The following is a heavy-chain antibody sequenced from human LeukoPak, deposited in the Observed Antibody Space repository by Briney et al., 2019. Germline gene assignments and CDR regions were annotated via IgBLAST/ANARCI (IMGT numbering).Heavy chain of an antibody. CDR1: GFTVSSNY. V-gene: IGHV3-53*01. CDR3: ARSSPPRTYSSGWFDY. Sequence: GGSLRLSCAASGFTVSSNYMSWVRQAPGKGLEWVSVIYSGGSTYYADSVKGRFTISRDNSKNTLYLQMNSLRAEDTAVYYCARSSPPRTYSSGWFDYWGQGTLVTVSS. D-gene: IGHD6-19*01. CDR2: IYSGGST. J-gene: IGHJ4*02.